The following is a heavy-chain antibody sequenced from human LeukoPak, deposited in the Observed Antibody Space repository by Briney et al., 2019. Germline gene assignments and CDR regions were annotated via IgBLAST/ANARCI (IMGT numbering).Heavy chain of an antibody. V-gene: IGHV3-30*02. CDR3: ARGQGYESYYYMDV. D-gene: IGHD2-2*01. J-gene: IGHJ6*03. Sequence: GGSLRLSCAASGFTFSSYAMHWVRQAPGKGLEWVTFIRYDGSDKYYADSVKGRFTISRDNSNNTVYLQMNNLRPEDTAVFYCARGQGYESYYYMDVWGKGTTVSVSS. CDR2: IRYDGSDK. CDR1: GFTFSSYA.